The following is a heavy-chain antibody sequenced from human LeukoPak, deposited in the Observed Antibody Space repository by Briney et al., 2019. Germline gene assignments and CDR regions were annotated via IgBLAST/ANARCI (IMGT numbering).Heavy chain of an antibody. Sequence: SETLSLTCTVSGGSISSYYRSWIRQPPGKGLEWIGYIYYSGSTNYNPSLKSRVTISVDTSKNQFSLKLSSVTAADTAVYYCARGGFGRYPIDYWGQGTLVTVSS. J-gene: IGHJ4*02. D-gene: IGHD1-14*01. V-gene: IGHV4-59*01. CDR2: IYYSGST. CDR3: ARGGFGRYPIDY. CDR1: GGSISSYY.